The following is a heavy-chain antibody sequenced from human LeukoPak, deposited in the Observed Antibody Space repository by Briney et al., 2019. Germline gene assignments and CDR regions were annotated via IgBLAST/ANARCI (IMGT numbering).Heavy chain of an antibody. D-gene: IGHD1-26*01. CDR2: IKQDASEE. Sequence: GGSLRLSCAASGFTFAGYWISWVRQAPGKGLEWVANIKQDASEEYYVDSVKGRFTISRDNAKNSLYLQMNSLRAEDTAVYYCVRDRGRASVDYWGQGTLVSVSS. CDR1: GFTFAGYW. CDR3: VRDRGRASVDY. V-gene: IGHV3-7*01. J-gene: IGHJ4*02.